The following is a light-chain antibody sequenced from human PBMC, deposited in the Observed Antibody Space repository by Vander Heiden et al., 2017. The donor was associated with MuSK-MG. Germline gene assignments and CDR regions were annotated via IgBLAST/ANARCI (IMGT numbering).Light chain of an antibody. Sequence: EIVLTQSPATLSLSPGERATLSCRASQSVSSSLAWYQPNPCQAPRLLIYDASNMATGIPARFRGSRYRTDFTLTISIRELEDFAVYYCQQRSNWPLLTFGGGTKVEIK. V-gene: IGKV3-11*01. CDR1: QSVSSS. J-gene: IGKJ4*01. CDR2: DAS. CDR3: QQRSNWPLLT.